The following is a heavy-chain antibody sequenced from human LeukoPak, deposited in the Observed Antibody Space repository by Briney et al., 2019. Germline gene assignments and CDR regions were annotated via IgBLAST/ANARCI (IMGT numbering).Heavy chain of an antibody. D-gene: IGHD3-22*01. Sequence: GGSLRLSGAPSGFTFPSYAINWVRKAPGKGRDWVSVISASGATTDYADSVKGRFTISRDNSKNTLYLQMNSLRAEDTAVYYCTKGSYYDNSGRAYFDYWGQGTLVTVSS. CDR2: ISASGATT. J-gene: IGHJ4*02. V-gene: IGHV3-23*01. CDR3: TKGSYYDNSGRAYFDY. CDR1: GFTFPSYA.